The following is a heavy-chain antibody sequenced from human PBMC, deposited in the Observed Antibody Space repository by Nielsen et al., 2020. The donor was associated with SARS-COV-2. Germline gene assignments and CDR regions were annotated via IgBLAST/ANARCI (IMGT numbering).Heavy chain of an antibody. CDR1: GFTFSDYY. J-gene: IGHJ4*02. CDR3: ARDLGSRQQLPFDY. Sequence: GSLRLSCAASGFTFSDYYMSWIRQAPGKGLEWVSYISSSSSYTNYADSVKGRFTISRDNAKNSLYLQMNSLRAEDTAVYYCARDLGSRQQLPFDYWGQGTLVTVSS. D-gene: IGHD6-13*01. CDR2: ISSSSSYT. V-gene: IGHV3-11*05.